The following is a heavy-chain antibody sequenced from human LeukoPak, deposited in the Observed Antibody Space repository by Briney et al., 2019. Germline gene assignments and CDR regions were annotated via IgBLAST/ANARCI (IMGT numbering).Heavy chain of an antibody. V-gene: IGHV1-18*01. CDR1: GYTFTSYG. J-gene: IGHJ4*02. CDR3: ARDRYCSGGSCYQGPFDY. D-gene: IGHD2-15*01. Sequence: ASVKVSCKASGYTFTSYGISWVRQAPGQGLEWMGWISAYNGNTNYAQKLQGRVTMTTDTSTSTAYMELRSLRSDDTAVFYCARDRYCSGGSCYQGPFDYWGQGTLVTVSS. CDR2: ISAYNGNT.